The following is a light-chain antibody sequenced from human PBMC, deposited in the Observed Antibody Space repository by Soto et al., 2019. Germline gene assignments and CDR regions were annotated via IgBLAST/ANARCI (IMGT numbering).Light chain of an antibody. CDR2: GAS. CDR1: QSVSSN. V-gene: IGKV3-15*01. Sequence: EIAMTQSPATLSVFPGERATLSCLASQSVSSNLAWYQQKPGQAPRLLIYGASTRATGIPARFSGSGSGTDFTLTISSLQSEDFAVYYCQQYNSYPVSFGQGTRLEI. J-gene: IGKJ5*01. CDR3: QQYNSYPVS.